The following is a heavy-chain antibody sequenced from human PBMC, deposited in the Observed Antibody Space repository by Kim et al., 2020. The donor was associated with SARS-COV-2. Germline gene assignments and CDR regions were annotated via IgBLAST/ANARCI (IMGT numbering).Heavy chain of an antibody. CDR2: VDYSGGT. J-gene: IGHJ4*02. Sequence: SETLSLTCTVSGVSISYYSYYWAWIRQPLGQGLEWIGSVDYSGGTYFNPSLMSRVTISIDTSKNRFSLRLSSATAADTAVFFCARSLRGDSVLEAWCQGTLVTVSA. CDR3: ARSLRGDSVLEA. D-gene: IGHD5-12*01. V-gene: IGHV4-39*02. CDR1: GVSISYYSYY.